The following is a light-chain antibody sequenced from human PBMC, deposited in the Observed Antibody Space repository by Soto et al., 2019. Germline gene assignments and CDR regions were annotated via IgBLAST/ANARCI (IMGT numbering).Light chain of an antibody. CDR2: DAS. CDR3: QQYNSYPLT. J-gene: IGKJ4*01. CDR1: QSISTW. V-gene: IGKV1-5*01. Sequence: DIQMTQSPSTLSASVGDRVTMTCRASQSISTWLAWYQQKPGKAPNLLIYDASNLESGVPSRFSGSISGTEFTLTISSLHPDDFATYYCQQYNSYPLTFGGGTKVDIK.